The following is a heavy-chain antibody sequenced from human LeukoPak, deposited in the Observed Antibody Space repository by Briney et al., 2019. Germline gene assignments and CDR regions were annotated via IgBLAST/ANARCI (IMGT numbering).Heavy chain of an antibody. D-gene: IGHD3-9*01. V-gene: IGHV3-48*03. J-gene: IGHJ4*02. CDR2: ISRSGNTI. CDR3: ARERYFDWSGPDY. Sequence: GGSLRLSCAASGFTFSSYGMNWVRQAPGKGLEWVSYISRSGNTIFYADSVRGRFTISRDNAKNSLYLQMNSLRAEDTAVYYCARERYFDWSGPDYWGQGTLVTVSS. CDR1: GFTFSSYG.